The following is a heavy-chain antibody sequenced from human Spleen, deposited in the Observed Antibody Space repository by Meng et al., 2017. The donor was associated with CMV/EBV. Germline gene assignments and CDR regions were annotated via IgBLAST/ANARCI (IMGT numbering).Heavy chain of an antibody. CDR3: GSREGGY. Sequence: GESLKISCAASGFTFSSYEMNWVRQAPGKGLEWVANIKQDGSEKYYVDSVKGRFTISRDNAKNSLYLEMNSLRVEDTAVYYCGSREGGYWGQGTLVTVSS. CDR1: GFTFSSYE. V-gene: IGHV3-7*01. D-gene: IGHD3-16*01. CDR2: IKQDGSEK. J-gene: IGHJ4*02.